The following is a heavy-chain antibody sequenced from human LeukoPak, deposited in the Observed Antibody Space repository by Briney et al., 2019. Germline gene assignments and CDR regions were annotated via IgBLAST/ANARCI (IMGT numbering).Heavy chain of an antibody. J-gene: IGHJ4*02. Sequence: GWSLRLSCAASGFTFSNYWMTWVRQAPGKGLEWVANIKQDGSERDYVDSVKGRFTISRDDAKNSLYLQMNSLRAEDTAVYYCARGITMANWGRGTLVTVSS. CDR1: GFTFSNYW. V-gene: IGHV3-7*04. CDR3: ARGITMAN. D-gene: IGHD3-10*01. CDR2: IKQDGSER.